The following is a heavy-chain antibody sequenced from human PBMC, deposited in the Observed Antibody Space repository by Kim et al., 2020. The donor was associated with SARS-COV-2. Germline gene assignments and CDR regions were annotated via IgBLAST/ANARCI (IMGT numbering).Heavy chain of an antibody. CDR1: GGTFSSYA. CDR3: ARDSVVIVATGEPGYYYGMDV. V-gene: IGHV1-69*13. D-gene: IGHD5-12*01. J-gene: IGHJ6*02. Sequence: SVKVSCKASGGTFSSYAISWVRQAPGQGLEWMGGIIPIFGTANYAQKFQGRVTITADESTSTAYMELSSLRSEDTAVYYCARDSVVIVATGEPGYYYGMDVWGQGTTVTVSS. CDR2: IIPIFGTA.